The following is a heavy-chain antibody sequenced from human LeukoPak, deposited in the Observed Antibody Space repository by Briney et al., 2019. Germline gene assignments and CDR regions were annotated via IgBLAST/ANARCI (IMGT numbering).Heavy chain of an antibody. Sequence: GGSLRLSCAASGFTVSSNYMSWVRQAPGKRLEWVSVIYSGGSTYYADSVKGRFTISRDNSKNTLYLQMNSLRAEDTAVYYCARGSVDSSSFDYWGQGTLVTVSS. D-gene: IGHD3-22*01. J-gene: IGHJ4*02. CDR3: ARGSVDSSSFDY. CDR1: GFTVSSNY. CDR2: IYSGGST. V-gene: IGHV3-66*02.